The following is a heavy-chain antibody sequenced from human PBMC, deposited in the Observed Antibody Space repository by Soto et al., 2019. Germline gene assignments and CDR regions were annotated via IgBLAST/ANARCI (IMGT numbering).Heavy chain of an antibody. CDR3: ARPSGYYDTSGYYVAFDYYGMDV. V-gene: IGHV3-48*02. D-gene: IGHD3-22*01. CDR2: ISSSSSTI. J-gene: IGHJ6*02. CDR1: GFSFSTYD. Sequence: GGALSLSCAASGFSFSTYDMNWVRQAPGPGMELISYISSSSSTIYYADSVKGRFTISRDNAENSQYLQMTSLTEEGTAVYYCARPSGYYDTSGYYVAFDYYGMDVWGQGTTVTVSS.